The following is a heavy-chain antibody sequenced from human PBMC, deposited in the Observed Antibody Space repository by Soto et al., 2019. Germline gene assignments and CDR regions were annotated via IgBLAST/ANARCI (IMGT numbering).Heavy chain of an antibody. CDR2: ISGSGGST. Sequence: EVQLLESGGGLVQPGGSLRLSCAASGFTFSSYAMSWVRQAPGKGLEWVSAISGSGGSTYYADSVKGRFTISRDNSKNTLDLQMNSLRAEDTAVYYCATPVGTTVTTGGDYWGQGTLVTVSS. V-gene: IGHV3-23*01. J-gene: IGHJ4*02. D-gene: IGHD4-17*01. CDR1: GFTFSSYA. CDR3: ATPVGTTVTTGGDY.